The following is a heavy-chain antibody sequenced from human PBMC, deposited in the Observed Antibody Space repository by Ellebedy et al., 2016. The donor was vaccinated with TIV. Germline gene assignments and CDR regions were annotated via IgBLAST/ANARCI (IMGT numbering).Heavy chain of an antibody. CDR2: ISWNSGSI. V-gene: IGHV3-9*01. CDR3: AKDLEDDSSGYYYRYFDL. D-gene: IGHD3-22*01. J-gene: IGHJ2*01. Sequence: PGGSLRLSCAASGFTFDDYAMHWVRQAPGKGLEWVSGISWNSGSIGYADSVKGRFTISRDNAKNSLYLQMNSLRAEDTALYYCAKDLEDDSSGYYYRYFDLWGRGTLVTVSS. CDR1: GFTFDDYA.